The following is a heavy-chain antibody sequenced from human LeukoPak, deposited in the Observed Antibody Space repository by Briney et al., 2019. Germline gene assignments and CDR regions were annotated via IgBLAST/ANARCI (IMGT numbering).Heavy chain of an antibody. V-gene: IGHV4-59*12. D-gene: IGHD6-19*01. Sequence: SETLSLTCTVSGDSMSDYFWTWIRQPPGKGLEWIGYAADSGSTNYNPSLKSRVTTSVDTSKNQFSLKLSSVTAADTAVYYCARDRRYSSAWRPAFDYWGQGTLVTVSS. CDR3: ARDRRYSSAWRPAFDY. CDR1: GDSMSDYF. CDR2: AADSGST. J-gene: IGHJ4*02.